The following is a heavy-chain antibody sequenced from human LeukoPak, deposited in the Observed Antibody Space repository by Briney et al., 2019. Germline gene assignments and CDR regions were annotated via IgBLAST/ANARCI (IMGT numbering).Heavy chain of an antibody. V-gene: IGHV3-23*01. Sequence: GGSLRLSSAASGFTFTNSAMTWVRQAPGKGLEWVSTVSGSGGNTYYADSVKGRFTISRDNSENTLYLQMNSLRAQDTAVYYCAKSLAVPGSPDYWGQGTLVTVSS. D-gene: IGHD6-19*01. CDR2: VSGSGGNT. CDR1: GFTFTNSA. J-gene: IGHJ4*02. CDR3: AKSLAVPGSPDY.